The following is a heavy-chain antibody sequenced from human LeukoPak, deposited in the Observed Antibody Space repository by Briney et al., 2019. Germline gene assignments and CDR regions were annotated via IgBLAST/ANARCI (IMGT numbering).Heavy chain of an antibody. J-gene: IGHJ6*03. CDR2: IWYDGSNK. V-gene: IGHV3-33*01. Sequence: GGSLRLSCAASGFTFSSYGMHWVRQAPGKGLEWVAVIWYDGSNKYYADSVKGRFTISRDNSKNSLYLQMNSLRAEDTAVYYCARAGPHSSSSTYMDVWGKGTTVTVSS. CDR3: ARAGPHSSSSTYMDV. CDR1: GFTFSSYG. D-gene: IGHD6-6*01.